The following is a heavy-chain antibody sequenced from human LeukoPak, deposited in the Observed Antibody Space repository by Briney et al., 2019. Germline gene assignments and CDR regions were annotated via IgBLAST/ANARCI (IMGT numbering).Heavy chain of an antibody. V-gene: IGHV3-7*03. J-gene: IGHJ1*01. D-gene: IGHD1-26*01. CDR1: GFTFSNYW. CDR2: IKEDGSEK. Sequence: GGSLRLSCAASGFTFSNYWMTWVRQAPGKGLEWVANIKEDGSEKYYVDSAKGRFTISRDNSMNTLYLQMNSLRAEDTAVYYCAKSPYSGEYTEYFQHWGQGTLVTVSS. CDR3: AKSPYSGEYTEYFQH.